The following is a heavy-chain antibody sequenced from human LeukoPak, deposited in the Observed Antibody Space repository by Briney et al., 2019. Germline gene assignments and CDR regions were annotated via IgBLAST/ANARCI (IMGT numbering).Heavy chain of an antibody. D-gene: IGHD2-8*01. Sequence: PGGSLRLSCAASGFNFSDYYMSWIRQAPGKGLEWVSSISSSSSYIYYADSVKGRFTISRDNAKNSLYLQMNSLRAEDTAVYYCARDNGRGLHPHAFDIWGQGTMVTVSS. J-gene: IGHJ3*02. CDR2: ISSSSSYI. V-gene: IGHV3-11*06. CDR1: GFNFSDYY. CDR3: ARDNGRGLHPHAFDI.